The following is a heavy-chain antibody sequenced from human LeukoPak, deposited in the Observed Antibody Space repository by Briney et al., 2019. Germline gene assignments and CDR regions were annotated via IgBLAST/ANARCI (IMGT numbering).Heavy chain of an antibody. J-gene: IGHJ6*03. CDR2: IYYSGST. D-gene: IGHD3-22*01. Sequence: SETLSFTCTVSRGSISSYYWSWIRQPPGKGLEWIGDIYYSGSTNYNPSLKSRVTISVDTSKNQFSLKLSSVTAADTAVYYCARLLGYYDSSGWDYYYYYYMDVWGKGTTVTVSS. V-gene: IGHV4-59*01. CDR3: ARLLGYYDSSGWDYYYYYYMDV. CDR1: RGSISSYY.